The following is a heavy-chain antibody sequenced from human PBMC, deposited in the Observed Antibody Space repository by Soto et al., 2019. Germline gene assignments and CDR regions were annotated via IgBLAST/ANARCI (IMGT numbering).Heavy chain of an antibody. V-gene: IGHV1-8*01. CDR1: EYTFISYD. Sequence: QVQLVQSGAEVKKPGASVKVSCKASEYTFISYDINWVRQATGQGLEWMGWMNPNTGDTGYAQKFQGRVTMTRHTSINTANLELSSLRSDDTAAYFCARGDGYLFDYWGQGTLVTVSS. CDR2: MNPNTGDT. D-gene: IGHD5-12*01. J-gene: IGHJ4*02. CDR3: ARGDGYLFDY.